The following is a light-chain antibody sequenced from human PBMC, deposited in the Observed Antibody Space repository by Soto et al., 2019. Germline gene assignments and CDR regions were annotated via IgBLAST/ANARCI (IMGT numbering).Light chain of an antibody. J-gene: IGKJ5*01. CDR1: QSIATY. V-gene: IGKV1-39*01. Sequence: DIQMTQSPPSLSASLGDRVNIACRASQSIATYLNWYQQRPGQAPQLLISGASTLRSGVPSRFSGSGSGTDFTLTIDSLQTEDFASYYCQQSYTVPITFGQGTRLDFK. CDR3: QQSYTVPIT. CDR2: GAS.